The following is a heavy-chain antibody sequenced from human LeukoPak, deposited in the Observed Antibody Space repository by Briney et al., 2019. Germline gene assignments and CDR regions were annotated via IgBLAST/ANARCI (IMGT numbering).Heavy chain of an antibody. V-gene: IGHV4-59*01. CDR3: ARGVLWWFDY. J-gene: IGHJ4*02. D-gene: IGHD2-21*01. Sequence: SETLSLTCTVSGGSLSSSFWSWIRQPPGKELQWIGYIYDSGNTNYNPSLQSRVTISVDTSKNQFSLKLSSVTAADTAVYYCARGVLWWFDYWGQGTLVTVSS. CDR2: IYDSGNT. CDR1: GGSLSSSF.